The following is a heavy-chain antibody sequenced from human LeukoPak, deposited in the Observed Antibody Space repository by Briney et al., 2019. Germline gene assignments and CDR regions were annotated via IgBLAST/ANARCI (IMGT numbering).Heavy chain of an antibody. D-gene: IGHD2-2*01. CDR3: ARAKPAAPEAFDY. CDR1: GFTFSSYS. J-gene: IGHJ4*02. CDR2: ISSSSSTI. Sequence: GGSLRLSCAASGFTFSSYSMNWVRQAPGKGLEWVSYISSSSSTIYYADSVKGRFTISRDNAKNTLYLQMNSLRAEDTAVYYCARAKPAAPEAFDYWGQGTLVTVSS. V-gene: IGHV3-48*04.